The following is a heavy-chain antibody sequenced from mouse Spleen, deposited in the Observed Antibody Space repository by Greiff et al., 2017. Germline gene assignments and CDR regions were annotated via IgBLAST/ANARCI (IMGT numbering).Heavy chain of an antibody. Sequence: QVQLQQPGAELVKPGASVKLSCKASGYTFTSYWMQWVKQRPGQGLEWIGEIDPSDSYTNYNQKFKGKATLTVDTSSSTAYMQLSSLTSEDSAVYYCARPPYGSSLRGYAMDYWGQGTSVTVSS. V-gene: IGHV1-50*01. D-gene: IGHD1-1*01. CDR1: GYTFTSYW. CDR3: ARPPYGSSLRGYAMDY. CDR2: IDPSDSYT. J-gene: IGHJ4*01.